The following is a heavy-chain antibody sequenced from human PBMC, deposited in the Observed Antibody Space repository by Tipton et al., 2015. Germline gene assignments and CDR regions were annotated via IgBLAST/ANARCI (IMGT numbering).Heavy chain of an antibody. CDR1: GASGISGGYY. CDR3: ARDLEHGMDV. V-gene: IGHV4-61*08. CDR2: ISFSDTT. Sequence: LRLSCTVSGASGISGGYYWSWIRQPPGKGLEWIGYISFSDTTHYNPSLKSRITISLNTSKNQFSLKMSSVTAADTAVYFCARDLEHGMDVWGQGTTVTVS. J-gene: IGHJ6*02.